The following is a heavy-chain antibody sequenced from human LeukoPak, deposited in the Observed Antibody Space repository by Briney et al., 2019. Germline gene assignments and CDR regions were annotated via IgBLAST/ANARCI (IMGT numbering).Heavy chain of an antibody. D-gene: IGHD4-17*01. Sequence: GRSLRLSCAASGFTFSSYGMHWVRQAPGKGLEWVAVIWYDGSNKYYADSVKGRFTISRDNSKNTLYLQMNSLRAEDTAVYYCARFSETTVTVDYWGQGTLVTVSS. V-gene: IGHV3-33*01. CDR3: ARFSETTVTVDY. J-gene: IGHJ4*02. CDR2: IWYDGSNK. CDR1: GFTFSSYG.